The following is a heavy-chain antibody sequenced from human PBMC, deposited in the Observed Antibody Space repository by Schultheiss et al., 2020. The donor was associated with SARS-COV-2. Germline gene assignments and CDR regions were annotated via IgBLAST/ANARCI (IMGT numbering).Heavy chain of an antibody. CDR2: INPHSGDT. V-gene: IGHV1-2*02. D-gene: IGHD3-10*01. J-gene: IGHJ3*02. CDR3: ARVSWFQAFDI. CDR1: GYSFTGYY. Sequence: ASVKVSCKASGYSFTGYYMHWVRQAPGRGLEWMGWINPHSGDTTYAESFKGRVTMTTDTSITTAYMEVTGLRSDDTAVYYCARVSWFQAFDIWGQGTMVTVSS.